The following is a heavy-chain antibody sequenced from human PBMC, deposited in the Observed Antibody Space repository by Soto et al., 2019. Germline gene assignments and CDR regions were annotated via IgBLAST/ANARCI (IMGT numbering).Heavy chain of an antibody. V-gene: IGHV5-51*01. CDR3: ASSGRSRSSNYYHYGMAV. D-gene: IGHD6-6*01. CDR2: IYPGDSDT. J-gene: IGHJ6*02. Sequence: LGEALKISCKGSGDSLTSYWIGWVRQMPGKGLEWMGIIYPGDSDTRYSPSFQGQVTISADKSISTAYLQWSSLKASDTAMYYCASSGRSRSSNYYHYGMAVWGQRTTVPVSS. CDR1: GDSLTSYW.